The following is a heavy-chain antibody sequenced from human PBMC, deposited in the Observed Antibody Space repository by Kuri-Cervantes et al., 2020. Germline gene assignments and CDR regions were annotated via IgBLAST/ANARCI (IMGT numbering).Heavy chain of an antibody. V-gene: IGHV1-2*02. D-gene: IGHD7-27*01. CDR1: GYTFTGYY. Sequence: ASVKVSCKASGYTFTGYYMHWVRQAPGQGLEWMGWINPNSGGTNYAQKFQGRVTMTRDTSISTAYMELSSLRSEDTAVCYCARGSPNWGFGYFDYWGQGTLVTVSS. CDR3: ARGSPNWGFGYFDY. CDR2: INPNSGGT. J-gene: IGHJ4*02.